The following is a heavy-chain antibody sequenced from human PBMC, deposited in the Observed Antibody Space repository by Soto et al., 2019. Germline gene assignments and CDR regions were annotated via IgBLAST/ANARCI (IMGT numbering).Heavy chain of an antibody. D-gene: IGHD4-17*01. J-gene: IGHJ3*02. V-gene: IGHV4-39*01. CDR3: ASPLDSGRAFDI. CDR2: IYYSGTT. Sequence: QLQLQESGRGLLKPSETLSLTCSVSGYSISSTRHYWGWLRQPPGKGLEWIGNIYYSGTTDYHPSLKTRVYISVDTSKNQFSLTLTSVPAADSAVYYCASPLDSGRAFDIWGHGTMVTVSS. CDR1: GYSISSTRHY.